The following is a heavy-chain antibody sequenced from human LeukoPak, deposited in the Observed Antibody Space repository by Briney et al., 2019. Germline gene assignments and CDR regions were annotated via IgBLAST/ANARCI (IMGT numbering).Heavy chain of an antibody. CDR3: ARGWGGEDWFDP. CDR2: INPNSGGT. D-gene: IGHD3-16*01. J-gene: IGHJ5*02. V-gene: IGHV1-2*06. Sequence: GASVKVSCKASGYTFTGYYMHWVRQAPGQGLEWMGRINPNSGGTNYAQKFQGRVTMTRDTSISTAYMELSRLRTDDTAVYYCARGWGGEDWFDPWGQGTLVTVSS. CDR1: GYTFTGYY.